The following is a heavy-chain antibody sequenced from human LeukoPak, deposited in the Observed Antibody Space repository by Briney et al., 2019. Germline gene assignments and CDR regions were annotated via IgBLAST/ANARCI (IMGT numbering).Heavy chain of an antibody. V-gene: IGHV4-34*01. CDR1: GKTFTNYY. J-gene: IGHJ5*02. CDR3: ARGPRLQLELRKKYNWFDP. CDR2: VNHSGSA. D-gene: IGHD1-7*01. Sequence: SETLSLTCVVYGKTFTNYYWSWIRQPPGKGLEWIGEVNHSGSANYNPSLKSRVTISVDTSKSQFSLRLNSVTAADTAVYYCARGPRLQLELRKKYNWFDPWGQGSLVTVSS.